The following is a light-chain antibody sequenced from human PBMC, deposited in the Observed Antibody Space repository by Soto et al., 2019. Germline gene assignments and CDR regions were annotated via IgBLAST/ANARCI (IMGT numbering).Light chain of an antibody. CDR2: AAS. CDR1: QTISSY. J-gene: IGKJ1*01. Sequence: DIQMTQSPSSLSASIGDRVTITCRASQTISSYLNWYQQKPGKAPKLLIHAASSLQGGVPSRFSGSGSGTDFTLTISSLQPEDFATYFCQQSYSTPRTFGQGTKVEIK. CDR3: QQSYSTPRT. V-gene: IGKV1-39*01.